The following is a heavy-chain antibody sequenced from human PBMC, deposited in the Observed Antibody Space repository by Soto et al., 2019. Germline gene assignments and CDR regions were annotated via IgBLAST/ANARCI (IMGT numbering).Heavy chain of an antibody. CDR3: ARDVVQLPKFGYYYYGMDV. D-gene: IGHD2-2*01. Sequence: SGTLSLTCTVSGGSISSGDYYWSWIRQPPGKGLEWIGYIYYSGSTYYNPSLKSRVTISVDTSKNQFSLKLSSVTAADTAVYYCARDVVQLPKFGYYYYGMDVWGQGTTVTVSS. V-gene: IGHV4-30-4*01. CDR2: IYYSGST. J-gene: IGHJ6*02. CDR1: GGSISSGDYY.